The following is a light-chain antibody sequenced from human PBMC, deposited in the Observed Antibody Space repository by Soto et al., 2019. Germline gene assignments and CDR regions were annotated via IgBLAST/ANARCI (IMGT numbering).Light chain of an antibody. CDR3: SSYTTIGALYV. Sequence: QSALTQPASVSGSPGQSITISCTGTSSDVDVFNFVSWYQQHPGKAPKLVIYEVTNRPSGVSNRFSGSKSGNTASLTISGLQAEDEADYYCSSYTTIGALYVFGPGTKVTVL. V-gene: IGLV2-14*01. J-gene: IGLJ1*01. CDR1: SSDVDVFNF. CDR2: EVT.